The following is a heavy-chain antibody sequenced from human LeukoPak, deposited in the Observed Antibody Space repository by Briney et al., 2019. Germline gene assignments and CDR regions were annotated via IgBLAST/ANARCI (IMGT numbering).Heavy chain of an antibody. CDR2: IYSGGGT. Sequence: GGSLRLSCAASGFTFSNAWLNWVRQAPGKGLEWVSVIYSGGGTYYADSVKGRFTISRDNSKNTLYLQMNSLRAEDTAVYYCARDSPHNYYDSSGYTHWGQGTLVTVSS. V-gene: IGHV3-66*01. CDR3: ARDSPHNYYDSSGYTH. D-gene: IGHD3-22*01. CDR1: GFTFSNAW. J-gene: IGHJ4*02.